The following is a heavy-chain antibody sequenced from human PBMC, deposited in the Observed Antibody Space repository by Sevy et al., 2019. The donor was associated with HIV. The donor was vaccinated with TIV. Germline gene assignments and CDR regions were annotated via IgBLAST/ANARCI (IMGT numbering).Heavy chain of an antibody. CDR2: ISNSGTTK. CDR3: ARDLPPSATTVAHFDY. V-gene: IGHV3-48*03. Sequence: GGSLRLSCTASRFPFSTYEMSWVRQAPGKGLEWISYISNSGTTKYYSDSVKGRFTISRDNAKKSLYLQMNSLRAEDTALYYCARDLPPSATTVAHFDYWGRGTLVTVSS. CDR1: RFPFSTYE. D-gene: IGHD4-17*01. J-gene: IGHJ4*02.